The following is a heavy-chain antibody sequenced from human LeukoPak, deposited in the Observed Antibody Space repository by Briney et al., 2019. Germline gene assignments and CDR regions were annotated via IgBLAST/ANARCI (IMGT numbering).Heavy chain of an antibody. Sequence: PGRSLRLSCAGSGFTFRSYAMHWVRQAPGKGLEWVAVISYDGSNKDYADSVKGRFTISRDNSKSMLFLQLNSLRAEDTALYYCARDLHYYVAMDVWGQGTTVTVSS. V-gene: IGHV3-30-3*01. J-gene: IGHJ6*02. CDR2: ISYDGSNK. CDR3: ARDLHYYVAMDV. CDR1: GFTFRSYA. D-gene: IGHD3-10*02.